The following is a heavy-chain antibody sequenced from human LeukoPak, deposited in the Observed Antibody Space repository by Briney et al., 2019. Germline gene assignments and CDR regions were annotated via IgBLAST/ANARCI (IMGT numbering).Heavy chain of an antibody. CDR2: IYSGGST. D-gene: IGHD3-22*01. J-gene: IGHJ6*02. CDR3: ARAGGEDYYDSSGYYRPYYYGMDV. CDR1: GFTFSSNY. Sequence: GGSLRLSCAASGFTFSSNYMSWVRQAPGKGLEWVSVIYSGGSTYYADSVKGRFTISRDNSKNTLYLQMNSLRAEDTAVYYCARAGGEDYYDSSGYYRPYYYGMDVWGQGTTVTVSS. V-gene: IGHV3-66*01.